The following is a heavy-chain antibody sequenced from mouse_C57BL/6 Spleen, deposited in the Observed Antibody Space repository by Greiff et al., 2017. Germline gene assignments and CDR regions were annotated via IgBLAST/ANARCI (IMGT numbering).Heavy chain of an antibody. Sequence: QVQLQQSGAELVRPGSSVKLSCKASGYTFTSYWMDWVKQRPGQGLEWIGNIYPSDSETHYNQKFKDKATLTVDKSSSTAYMQLSSLTSEDSAVYYCARSDGYYGEFDYWGQGTTLTVSS. J-gene: IGHJ2*01. V-gene: IGHV1-61*01. CDR1: GYTFTSYW. CDR3: ARSDGYYGEFDY. CDR2: IYPSDSET. D-gene: IGHD2-3*01.